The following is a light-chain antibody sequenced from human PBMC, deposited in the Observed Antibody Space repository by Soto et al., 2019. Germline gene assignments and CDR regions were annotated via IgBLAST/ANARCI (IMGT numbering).Light chain of an antibody. CDR3: QQYNNWVT. J-gene: IGKJ4*01. Sequence: EIVMTQSPDTLSVSPGERATLSCRASQSVGSNLAWYQQKPGQAPRLLIFAASTRATGIPARFSGSGSGTEFTLTISSLQSEDFVVYYCQQYNNWVTFGGGTKVELK. CDR2: AAS. CDR1: QSVGSN. V-gene: IGKV3D-15*01.